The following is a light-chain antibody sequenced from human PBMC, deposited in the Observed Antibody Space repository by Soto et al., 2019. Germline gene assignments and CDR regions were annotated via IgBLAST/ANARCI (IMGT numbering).Light chain of an antibody. CDR3: QQYGTSEII. CDR2: DIS. Sequence: EIVVTQSPATLSVSPGERATLSCRASQSVGNKVAWYQHKPGQTPRLIIYDISTRAAGVPARFSGSGSGTDFTLTITRLEPEDFAVFYCQQYGTSEIIFGQGTRLEIK. CDR1: QSVGNK. J-gene: IGKJ5*01. V-gene: IGKV3-15*01.